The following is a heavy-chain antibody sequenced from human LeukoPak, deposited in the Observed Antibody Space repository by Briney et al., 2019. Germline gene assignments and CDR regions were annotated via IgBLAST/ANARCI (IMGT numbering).Heavy chain of an antibody. J-gene: IGHJ5*02. CDR3: ARAPGRYDFWSGYYTNWLDP. D-gene: IGHD3-3*01. Sequence: GASVKVSCKASGYTFTSYYMHWVRQAPGQGLEWMGIINPSGGSTSYAQKFQGRVTMTRDTSTSTVYMELSSLRSEDTAVYYCARAPGRYDFWSGYYTNWLDPWGQGTLVTVSS. CDR1: GYTFTSYY. CDR2: INPSGGST. V-gene: IGHV1-46*03.